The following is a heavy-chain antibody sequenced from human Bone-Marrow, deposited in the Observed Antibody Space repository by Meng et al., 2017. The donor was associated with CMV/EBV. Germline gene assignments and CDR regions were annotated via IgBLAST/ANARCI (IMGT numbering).Heavy chain of an antibody. D-gene: IGHD6-19*01. CDR2: IDPSDTYT. V-gene: IGHV5-10-1*01. CDR1: EYSFTAYW. Sequence: GSEYSFTAYWISWVRQMPGKGLEWMGRIDPSDTYTDYSPSFQGHVTISADKSISTAYLQWSSLKASDTAMYYCARLGSGWFGRGHDPWGQGTLVTVSS. J-gene: IGHJ5*02. CDR3: ARLGSGWFGRGHDP.